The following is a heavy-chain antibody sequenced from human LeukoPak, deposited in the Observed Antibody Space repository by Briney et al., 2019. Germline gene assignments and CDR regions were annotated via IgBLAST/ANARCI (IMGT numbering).Heavy chain of an antibody. V-gene: IGHV1-69*06. CDR3: ATGIGYCSGGSCYQKYYFDY. Sequence: ASVKVSCKASGGTFRSYAISWVRQAPGQGLEWMGGIIPIFGTANYAQKFQGRVTITADKSTSTAYMELSSLRSEDTAVYYCATGIGYCSGGSCYQKYYFDYWGQGTLVTVSS. D-gene: IGHD2-15*01. CDR1: GGTFRSYA. CDR2: IIPIFGTA. J-gene: IGHJ4*02.